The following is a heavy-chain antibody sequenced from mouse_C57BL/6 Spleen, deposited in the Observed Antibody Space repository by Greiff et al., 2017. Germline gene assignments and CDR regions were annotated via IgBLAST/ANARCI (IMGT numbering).Heavy chain of an antibody. CDR1: GYTFTDHT. CDR3: ARSPLYGSSYGYAMDY. D-gene: IGHD1-1*01. V-gene: IGHV1-78*01. J-gene: IGHJ4*01. Sequence: VKLMESDAELVKPGASVKISCKVSGYTFTDHTIHWMKQRPEQGLEWIGYIYPRDGSTKYNEKFKGKATLTADKSSSTAYMQLNSLTSEDSAVYCCARSPLYGSSYGYAMDYWGQGTSVTVSS. CDR2: IYPRDGST.